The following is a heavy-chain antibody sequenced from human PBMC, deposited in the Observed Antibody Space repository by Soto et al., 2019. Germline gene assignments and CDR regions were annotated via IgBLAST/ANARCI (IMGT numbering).Heavy chain of an antibody. D-gene: IGHD3-3*01. CDR3: TMTYYDFWSGYYY. V-gene: IGHV3-15*07. CDR2: IKSKTDGGTT. Sequence: EVQLVESGGGLVKPGGSLRLSCVASGFTFSNAWMNWVRQAPGKGLEWVGRIKSKTDGGTTDYAAPVKGRFTISRDDSKNTLYLQMNSLKTEDTAVYYCTMTYYDFWSGYYYWGQGTLVTVSS. J-gene: IGHJ4*02. CDR1: GFTFSNAW.